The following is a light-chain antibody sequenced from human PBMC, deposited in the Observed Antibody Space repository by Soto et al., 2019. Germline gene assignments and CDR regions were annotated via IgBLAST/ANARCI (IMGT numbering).Light chain of an antibody. Sequence: DIVMTQSPLSLPVTPGEPASISCRSSQSLLQSNGYNYLDWYLQKPGQSPQLLIYLGSNRASGVPDRFSGSGSVTDFTPNISRVEAEDGVVYYCMDALQTARVTFGPGTKVVIK. V-gene: IGKV2-28*01. CDR1: QSLLQSNGYNY. J-gene: IGKJ3*01. CDR3: MDALQTARVT. CDR2: LGS.